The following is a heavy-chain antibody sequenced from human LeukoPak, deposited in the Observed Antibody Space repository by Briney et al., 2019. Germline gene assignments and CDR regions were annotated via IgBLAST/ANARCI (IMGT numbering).Heavy chain of an antibody. Sequence: GGSLRLSCAASGFTTSSYEMNWVRQAPGKGLEWVSHISSSGSSIYYADSVKGRFTISRDNAKNSLYLQMNSLRAEDTAFYYCARVDTASGRDAFDIWGQGTMVTVSS. V-gene: IGHV3-48*03. CDR1: GFTTSSYE. J-gene: IGHJ3*02. D-gene: IGHD5-18*01. CDR3: ARVDTASGRDAFDI. CDR2: ISSSGSSI.